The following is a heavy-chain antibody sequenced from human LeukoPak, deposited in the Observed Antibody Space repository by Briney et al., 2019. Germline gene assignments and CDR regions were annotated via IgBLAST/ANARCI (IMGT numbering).Heavy chain of an antibody. Sequence: GASVKVSCTASGYTFTNYGIGWVRQAPGQGLEWMGWTSAYNGNRNYAQQLQGRVTMTTDTSTSTAYMELRSLTSDDTAVYYCRRRGLGETATTNQPDYWGQGTLVTVSS. CDR2: TSAYNGNR. V-gene: IGHV1-18*04. J-gene: IGHJ4*02. D-gene: IGHD5-24*01. CDR1: GYTFTNYG. CDR3: RRRGLGETATTNQPDY.